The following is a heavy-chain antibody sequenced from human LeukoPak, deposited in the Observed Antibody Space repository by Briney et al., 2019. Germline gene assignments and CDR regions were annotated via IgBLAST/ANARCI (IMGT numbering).Heavy chain of an antibody. CDR3: ATSDDSSGSD. V-gene: IGHV3-7*01. D-gene: IGHD3-22*01. CDR1: GFTFSGYW. CDR2: INQDGSII. J-gene: IGHJ4*02. Sequence: PGGSLRLSCAASGFTFSGYWMIWVRQAPGKGLEWVANINQDGSIIHYVDSAKGRFTISRDNAKNSLYLQMNYLRAEDTALYYCATSDDSSGSDWGQGTLVTVSS.